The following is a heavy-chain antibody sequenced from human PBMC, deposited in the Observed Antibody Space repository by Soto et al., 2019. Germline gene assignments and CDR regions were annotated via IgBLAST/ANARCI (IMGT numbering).Heavy chain of an antibody. V-gene: IGHV3-23*01. Sequence: PGGSLRLSCAASGFTFSSYAMSWVRQAPGKGLEWVSAISGSGGSTDYVDSVKGRFTISRDNSKNTLFLQMNSLRADDTAVYYCAKDQASGQGSFDSWGQGTLVTVSS. CDR3: AKDQASGQGSFDS. CDR2: ISGSGGST. J-gene: IGHJ4*02. CDR1: GFTFSSYA.